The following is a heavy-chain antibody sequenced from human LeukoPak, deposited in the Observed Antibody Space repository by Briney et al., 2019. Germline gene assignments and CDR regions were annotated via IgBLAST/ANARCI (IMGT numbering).Heavy chain of an antibody. J-gene: IGHJ4*02. D-gene: IGHD3-10*01. CDR1: TFTISSYW. Sequence: PGGSLRLSCAASTFTISSYWMSWVRQTPGKGLEWVANIKQDGSEKYSVDSVKGRFYISRDSVKNALYLQMNSLRVDDTGIYYCVRGAYYAAYWGQGTLVTVSS. CDR3: VRGAYYAAY. CDR2: IKQDGSEK. V-gene: IGHV3-7*01.